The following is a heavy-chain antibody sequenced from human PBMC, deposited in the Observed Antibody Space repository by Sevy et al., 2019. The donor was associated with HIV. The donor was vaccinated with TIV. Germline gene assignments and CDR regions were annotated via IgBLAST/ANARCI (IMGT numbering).Heavy chain of an antibody. D-gene: IGHD3-16*01. Sequence: GSLRHSCAASGFTFSANWMNWVRQAPGKGLEWVANIKADGSDKHYVDSVEGRFTISRDNAKNLLFLQMNSLRVEDTSVYYCAHETFGRFESRGQGTLVTVSS. CDR3: AHETFGRFES. CDR1: GFTFSANW. J-gene: IGHJ4*02. CDR2: IKADGSDK. V-gene: IGHV3-7*01.